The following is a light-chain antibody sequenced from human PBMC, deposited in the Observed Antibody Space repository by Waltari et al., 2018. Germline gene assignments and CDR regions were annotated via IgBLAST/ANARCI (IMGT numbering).Light chain of an antibody. CDR2: DAS. Sequence: EIVLTPSPATLSLSPGERATLSCRASQSVSSYLAWYQQKPGQAPRLLIYDASNRATGIPARFSGSGSGTDFTLTISSLEPEDFAVYYCQQRSNWPFSLTFGGGTKVEIK. CDR1: QSVSSY. J-gene: IGKJ4*01. CDR3: QQRSNWPFSLT. V-gene: IGKV3-11*01.